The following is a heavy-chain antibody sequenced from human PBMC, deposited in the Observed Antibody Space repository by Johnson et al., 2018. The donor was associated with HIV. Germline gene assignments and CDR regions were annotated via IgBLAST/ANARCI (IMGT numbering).Heavy chain of an antibody. CDR3: ARLPSGYSRDAFHI. D-gene: IGHD5-18*01. CDR2: ISYDGNIK. Sequence: QMLLVESGGGVVQPGRSLRLSCAASGFSFSNYPMHWVRQAPGKGLEWMAFISYDGNIKYYADSVRGRFTISRDNSKNTLYLQMHSLRAEDTAFYYCARLPSGYSRDAFHIWGQGTMVTGSS. CDR1: GFSFSNYP. J-gene: IGHJ3*02. V-gene: IGHV3-30*04.